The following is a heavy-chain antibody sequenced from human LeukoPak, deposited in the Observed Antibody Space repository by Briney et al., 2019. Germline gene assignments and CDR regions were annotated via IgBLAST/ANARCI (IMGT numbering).Heavy chain of an antibody. CDR3: ARDLVSNDYGGNSGDY. D-gene: IGHD4-23*01. Sequence: PGGSLRLSCAASGFTFSSYSMNWVRQAPGKGLEWVSYISSSSSTIYYADSVKGRFTISRDNAKNSLYLQMNSLRAEDTAVYYCARDLVSNDYGGNSGDYWGQGTLVTVSS. CDR1: GFTFSSYS. CDR2: ISSSSSTI. J-gene: IGHJ4*02. V-gene: IGHV3-48*04.